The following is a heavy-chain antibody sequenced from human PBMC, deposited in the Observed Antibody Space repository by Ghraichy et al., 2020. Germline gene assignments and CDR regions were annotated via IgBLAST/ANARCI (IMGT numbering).Heavy chain of an antibody. J-gene: IGHJ6*02. CDR1: GFTFSSYA. CDR3: AKTGYSSSEDYYGMDV. CDR2: ISGSGGST. Sequence: GESLNISCAASGFTFSSYAMSWVRQAPGKGLEWVSAISGSGGSTYYADSVKGRFTISRDNSKNTLYLQMNSLRAEDTAVYYCAKTGYSSSEDYYGMDVWGQGTTVTVSS. D-gene: IGHD6-13*01. V-gene: IGHV3-23*01.